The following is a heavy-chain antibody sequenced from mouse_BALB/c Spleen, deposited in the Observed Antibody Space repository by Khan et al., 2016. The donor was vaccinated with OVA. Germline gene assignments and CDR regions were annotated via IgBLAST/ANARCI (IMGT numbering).Heavy chain of an antibody. V-gene: IGHV3-2*02. CDR3: ARGNYYGYYFDY. Sequence: EVQRVESGPGLAKPSQSLSLTCTVTGYSITSGYAWNWIRQFPGNKLEWMGYISYSGVTSYTPSLKSRISITRDTSKNQFFLQLNSVTTEDTATYFCARGNYYGYYFDYWGQGTTLTVSS. CDR2: ISYSGVT. D-gene: IGHD1-1*01. J-gene: IGHJ2*01. CDR1: GYSITSGYA.